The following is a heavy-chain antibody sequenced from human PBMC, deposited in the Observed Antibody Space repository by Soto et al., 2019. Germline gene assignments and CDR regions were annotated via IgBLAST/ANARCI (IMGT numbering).Heavy chain of an antibody. CDR3: AREVISDYGDYPDY. V-gene: IGHV3-23*01. J-gene: IGHJ4*02. Sequence: GGSLRLSCAASGFTFISYAMSWVRQAPGKGLEWVSAISGSGGSTYYADSVKGRFTISRDNAKNSLYLQMNSLRAEDTAVYYCAREVISDYGDYPDYWGQGTLVTVSS. D-gene: IGHD4-17*01. CDR2: ISGSGGST. CDR1: GFTFISYA.